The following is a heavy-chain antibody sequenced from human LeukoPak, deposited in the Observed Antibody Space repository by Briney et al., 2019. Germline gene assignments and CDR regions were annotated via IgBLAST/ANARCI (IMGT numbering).Heavy chain of an antibody. CDR2: IKQDGTER. D-gene: IGHD3-10*02. Sequence: GGSLRLSCAASGFTFSSYSMNWVRQAPGKGLEWVANIKQDGTERYYVDSVKGRFTISRDNAKNSLYLQMNSLRAEDTAVYYCAELGITMIGGVWGKGTTVTISS. CDR1: GFTFSSYS. V-gene: IGHV3-7*01. CDR3: AELGITMIGGV. J-gene: IGHJ6*04.